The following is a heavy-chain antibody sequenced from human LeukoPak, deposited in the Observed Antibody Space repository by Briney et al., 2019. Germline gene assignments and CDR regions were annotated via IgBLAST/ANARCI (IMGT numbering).Heavy chain of an antibody. CDR1: GFSFSIYW. CDR3: ARVLRVGQDMDV. CDR2: IKQDGSEK. D-gene: IGHD3-10*01. Sequence: GGTLRLSCAASGFSFSIYWRSWVRQARGKGLEWVANIKQDGSEKHYVDSVKGRFTISRDNAKNSLYLQMNSLRAEDTAVYYCARVLRVGQDMDVWGKGTTVTV. V-gene: IGHV3-7*01. J-gene: IGHJ6*03.